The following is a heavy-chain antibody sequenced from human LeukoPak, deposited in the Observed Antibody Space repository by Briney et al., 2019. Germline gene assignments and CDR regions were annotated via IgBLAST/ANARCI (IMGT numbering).Heavy chain of an antibody. D-gene: IGHD2-8*02. V-gene: IGHV1-46*01. CDR3: AREESGGYFDY. Sequence: ASVKVSCKASGYTFSGHYMHWVRQAPGQGLEWMGLINPSGSNTNYAQKFRGRATMTRDTSATTVYMELSSLRSEDTAVYYCAREESGGYFDYGGQGTLVTVSS. CDR1: GYTFSGHY. CDR2: INPSGSNT. J-gene: IGHJ4*02.